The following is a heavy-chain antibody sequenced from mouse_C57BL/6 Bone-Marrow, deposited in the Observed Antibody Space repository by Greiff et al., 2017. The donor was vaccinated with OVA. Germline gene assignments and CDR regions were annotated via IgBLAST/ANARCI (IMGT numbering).Heavy chain of an antibody. CDR3: ARSGTMIRDWFAY. CDR1: GFNIKNTY. D-gene: IGHD2-4*01. Sequence: VQLQQSVAELVRPGASVKLSCTASGFNIKNTYMHWVKQRPEQGLEWIGRIDPANGNTKYAAKFQGKATITADTSSNTAYLQLSSLTSEDTDIYYCARSGTMIRDWFAYWGQGTLVTVSA. V-gene: IGHV14-3*01. CDR2: IDPANGNT. J-gene: IGHJ3*01.